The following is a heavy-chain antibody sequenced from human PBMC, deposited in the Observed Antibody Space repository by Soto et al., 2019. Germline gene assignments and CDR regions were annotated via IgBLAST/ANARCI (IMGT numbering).Heavy chain of an antibody. CDR1: GFTFSSYG. Sequence: GGSLRLSCAASGFTFSSYGMHWVRQAPGKGLEWVAVIWYDGSNKYYADSVKGRFTISRDNSKNTLYLQMNSLRAEDTAVYYCARTQGFSSSWYCDYWGQGTLVTVSS. D-gene: IGHD6-13*01. V-gene: IGHV3-33*01. CDR2: IWYDGSNK. CDR3: ARTQGFSSSWYCDY. J-gene: IGHJ4*02.